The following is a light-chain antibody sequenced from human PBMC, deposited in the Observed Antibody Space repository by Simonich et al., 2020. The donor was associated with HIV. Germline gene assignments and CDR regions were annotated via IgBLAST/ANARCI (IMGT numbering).Light chain of an antibody. Sequence: QSALTQPASVSGSPGQSITISCTGTSSDVGSYNLVSWYQHYPGKAPKLMISEGIKRPSGVSNRFSGSKSGNTASLTISGLRAEDEGDYYCSSYTSNNTYVLFGGGTKLTVL. J-gene: IGLJ2*01. CDR3: SSYTSNNTYVL. V-gene: IGLV2-14*02. CDR2: EGI. CDR1: SSDVGSYNL.